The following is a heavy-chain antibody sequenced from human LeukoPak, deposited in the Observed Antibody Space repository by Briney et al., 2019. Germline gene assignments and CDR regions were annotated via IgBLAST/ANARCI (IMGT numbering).Heavy chain of an antibody. CDR3: AKDREYGDYGAVFDY. V-gene: IGHV4-59*11. D-gene: IGHD4-17*01. CDR1: GGSISSHY. Sequence: SETLSLTCTVSGGSISSHYWSWIRQTPGKGLEWIGYIYYSGSTSYNPSLKSRVTISVDTSKNQFSLKLSSVTAADTAVYYCAKDREYGDYGAVFDYWGQGTLVTVSS. J-gene: IGHJ4*02. CDR2: IYYSGST.